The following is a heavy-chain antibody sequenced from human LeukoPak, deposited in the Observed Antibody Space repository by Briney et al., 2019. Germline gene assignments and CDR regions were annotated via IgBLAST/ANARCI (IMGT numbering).Heavy chain of an antibody. CDR3: ARGRFVVVPAATEFDP. Sequence: ASVKVSCKASGYTFTDYYMRWVRQAPGQGLEWMGWINPNSGGTNYAQKFQGRVTMTRDTSISTAYMDLSRLRSDDTAVYYCARGRFVVVPAATEFDPWGQGTLVTVSS. CDR1: GYTFTDYY. D-gene: IGHD2-2*01. CDR2: INPNSGGT. V-gene: IGHV1-2*02. J-gene: IGHJ5*02.